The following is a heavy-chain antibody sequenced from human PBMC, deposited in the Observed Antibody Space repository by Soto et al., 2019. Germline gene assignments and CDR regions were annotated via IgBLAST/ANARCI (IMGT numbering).Heavy chain of an antibody. V-gene: IGHV1-18*01. Sequence: APVKVSCKASGYTFTSYGISWVRQATGQGLEWMGWISAYNGNTNYAQKLQGRVTMTTDTSTSTAYMELRSLRSDDTAVYYCARDHYDFWSGSHAFDIWGQGTMVTVSS. CDR2: ISAYNGNT. J-gene: IGHJ3*02. D-gene: IGHD3-3*01. CDR3: ARDHYDFWSGSHAFDI. CDR1: GYTFTSYG.